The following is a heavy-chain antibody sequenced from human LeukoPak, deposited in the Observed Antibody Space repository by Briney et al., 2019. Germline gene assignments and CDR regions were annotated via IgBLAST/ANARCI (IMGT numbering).Heavy chain of an antibody. J-gene: IGHJ4*02. CDR2: ISYDGSNK. D-gene: IGHD6-13*01. CDR1: GFTFSSYG. V-gene: IGHV3-30*18. CDR3: AKDRAASGTLGFDY. Sequence: EGSLRLSSAASGFTFSSYGMHWVRQAPGKGLEWVAVISYDGSNKYYADSVKGRFTISRDNSKNTLYLQMNSLRAEDTAVYYCAKDRAASGTLGFDYWGQGTLVTVSS.